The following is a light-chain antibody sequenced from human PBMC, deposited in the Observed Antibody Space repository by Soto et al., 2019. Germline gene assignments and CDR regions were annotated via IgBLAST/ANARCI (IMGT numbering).Light chain of an antibody. CDR2: DVS. CDR3: QQYNTFWT. J-gene: IGKJ1*01. Sequence: DIQMTQSPSSLSASIGDRLTVTCRASLSISSYLNWYQQKPGKAPKLLIYDVSSLGSGVPSRFSGSGSGTEFTLTISSLQPDDVATYYCQQYNTFWTFGQGTKVDIK. CDR1: LSISSY. V-gene: IGKV1-5*01.